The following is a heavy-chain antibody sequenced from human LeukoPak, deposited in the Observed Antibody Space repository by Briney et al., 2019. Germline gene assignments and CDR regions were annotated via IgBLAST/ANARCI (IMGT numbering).Heavy chain of an antibody. CDR2: IYYSGST. J-gene: IGHJ4*02. CDR1: GDSISTYY. Sequence: SETLSLTCTVSGDSISTYYWSWIRQPPGKGLEWIGYIYYSGSTNYNPSLKGRVTISVDTSKNQFSLKLNSVTAADTAVYYCARAKGQIAAAHFDYWGQGTLVTVSS. V-gene: IGHV4-59*12. D-gene: IGHD6-13*01. CDR3: ARAKGQIAAAHFDY.